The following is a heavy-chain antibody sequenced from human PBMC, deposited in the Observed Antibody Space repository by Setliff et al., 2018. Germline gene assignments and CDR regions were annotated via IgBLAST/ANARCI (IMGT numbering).Heavy chain of an antibody. CDR3: ARRDSTGYYGYSFDF. CDR1: GGSISSYY. V-gene: IGHV4-59*08. D-gene: IGHD3-22*01. J-gene: IGHJ4*02. Sequence: KASETLSLTCTVSGGSISSYYWSWIRQPPGKGLEWIGCIYYSGSTNYNPSLKSRVTISVDTSKNQFSLKLSSVTAADTAVYYCARRDSTGYYGYSFDFWGQGTLVTVSS. CDR2: IYYSGST.